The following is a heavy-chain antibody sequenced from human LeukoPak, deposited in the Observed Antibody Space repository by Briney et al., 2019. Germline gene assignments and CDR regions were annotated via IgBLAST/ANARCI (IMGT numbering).Heavy chain of an antibody. D-gene: IGHD3-16*01. V-gene: IGHV1-18*01. CDR3: ARAFPYYDYVWGSYPQKSLGEESDALDY. Sequence: ASVKVSCKASGYTFTSYGISWVRQALGQGLEWMGWISAYNGNTNYAQKLQGRVTMTTDTSTSTAYMELSSLRSEDTAVYYCARAFPYYDYVWGSYPQKSLGEESDALDYWGQGTLVTVSS. CDR2: ISAYNGNT. CDR1: GYTFTSYG. J-gene: IGHJ4*02.